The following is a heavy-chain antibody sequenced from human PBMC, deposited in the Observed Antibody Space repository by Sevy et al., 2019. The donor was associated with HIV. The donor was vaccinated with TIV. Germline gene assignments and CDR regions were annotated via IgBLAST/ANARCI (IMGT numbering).Heavy chain of an antibody. CDR2: ISGSGGST. CDR3: GKDYYDGSGYYPMYAFDI. V-gene: IGHV3-23*01. CDR1: GFTFRTYA. Sequence: GGSLRLSCAASGFTFRTYAMNWVRQAPGKGLEWVSGISGSGGSTYYADSVKGRFTISRDNSKNTLYLQMNSLRAEDTAVYYCGKDYYDGSGYYPMYAFDIWGQGTMVTVSS. D-gene: IGHD3-22*01. J-gene: IGHJ3*02.